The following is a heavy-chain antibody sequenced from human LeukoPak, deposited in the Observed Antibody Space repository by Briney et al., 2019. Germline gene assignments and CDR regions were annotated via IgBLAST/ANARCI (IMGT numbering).Heavy chain of an antibody. D-gene: IGHD1-26*01. CDR2: FDPEDGET. CDR3: ATVTRVGATVDY. CDR1: GYTLTELS. Sequence: ASVKVSCKVSGYTLTELSMHWVRQAPGKGLEWMGGFDPEDGETIYAQKFQGRVTMTEDTSTDTAYMELSSLRSEDTAVYYCATVTRVGATVDYWGQGTLVTVSS. J-gene: IGHJ4*02. V-gene: IGHV1-24*01.